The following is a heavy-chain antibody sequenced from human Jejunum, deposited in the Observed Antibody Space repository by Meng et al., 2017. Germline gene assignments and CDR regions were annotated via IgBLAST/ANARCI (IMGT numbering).Heavy chain of an antibody. Sequence: QGTLQESGPGLVKPSGTLALTCEVSGDSISSTNWWDWLRQPPGKGLEWIGEIYHSGRTNFNPSLESRVTISVDESKNQFSLTLNSVTAADTAVYYCARGVGDIRVGFDYWGQGILVTVSS. V-gene: IGHV4-4*02. D-gene: IGHD5-12*01. CDR3: ARGVGDIRVGFDY. CDR1: GDSISSTNW. CDR2: IYHSGRT. J-gene: IGHJ4*02.